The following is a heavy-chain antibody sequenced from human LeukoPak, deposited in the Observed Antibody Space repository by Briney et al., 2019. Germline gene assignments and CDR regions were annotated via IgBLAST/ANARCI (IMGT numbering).Heavy chain of an antibody. CDR3: ARDSSRYSYGRHFDY. CDR2: IYTSGST. D-gene: IGHD5-18*01. V-gene: IGHV4-4*07. Sequence: SETLSLTCTVSGGSISSYYWSWIRQPAGKGLEWIGRIYTSGSTNYNPSLKSRVTISVDTSKNQFSLKLSSVTAADTAVYYCARDSSRYSYGRHFDYWGQGTLVTVSS. CDR1: GGSISSYY. J-gene: IGHJ4*02.